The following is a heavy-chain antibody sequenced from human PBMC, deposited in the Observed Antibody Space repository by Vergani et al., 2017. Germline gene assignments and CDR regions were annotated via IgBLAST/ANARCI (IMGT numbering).Heavy chain of an antibody. CDR3: AGARLRGLGFDP. V-gene: IGHV3-74*02. CDR2: INSDGSST. CDR1: GFTFSSYW. D-gene: IGHD4-17*01. Sequence: EVQLVESGGGLVKPGGSLRLSCAASGFTFSSYWMHWVRQAPGKGLVWVSRINSDGSSTSYADSVKGRFTISRDNAKNTLYLQMNSLRAEDTAVYYCAGARLRGLGFDPWGQGTLVTVSS. J-gene: IGHJ5*02.